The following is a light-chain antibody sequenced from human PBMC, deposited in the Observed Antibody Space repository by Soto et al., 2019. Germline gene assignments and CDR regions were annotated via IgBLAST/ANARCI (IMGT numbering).Light chain of an antibody. CDR3: QLYCASPQT. CDR2: DAS. CDR1: QTLTNTY. V-gene: IGKV3-20*01. J-gene: IGKJ1*01. Sequence: EIVLTQSPGTLSFSPGERATLSCRASQTLTNTYLAWYQQKPGQAPRLLIFDASTRSTDIPDRFSGSGSRTDFALTISRREAEDFALYCCQLYCASPQTFGQGTNVEVK.